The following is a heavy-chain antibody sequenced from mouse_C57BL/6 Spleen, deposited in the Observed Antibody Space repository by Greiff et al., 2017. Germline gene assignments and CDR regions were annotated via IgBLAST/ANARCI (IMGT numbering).Heavy chain of an antibody. CDR2: IYPGSGST. J-gene: IGHJ3*01. CDR3: AREDYYGSSYAAY. Sequence: QVQLQQPGAELVKPGASVKMSCKASGYTFTSYWITWVKQRPGQGLEWIGDIYPGSGSTNYNEKFKSKATLTVDTSSSTAYMQLSSLTSEDSAVYYCAREDYYGSSYAAYWGQGTLVTVSA. CDR1: GYTFTSYW. V-gene: IGHV1-55*01. D-gene: IGHD1-1*01.